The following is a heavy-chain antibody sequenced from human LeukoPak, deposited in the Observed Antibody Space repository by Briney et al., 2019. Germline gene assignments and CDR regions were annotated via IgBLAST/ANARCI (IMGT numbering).Heavy chain of an antibody. V-gene: IGHV3-30*04. J-gene: IGHJ4*02. CDR2: IANDGRDK. D-gene: IGHD3-22*01. CDR1: GFSFRSYA. Sequence: PGGSLRLSCAASGFSFRSYAMHWVRQAPGKGLEWVTVIANDGRDKKYADSVRGRFTISRDNSKNTVYLQMNSLRAEDTAVYYCAKVILGGYYDSSGYYEDYWGQGTLVTVSS. CDR3: AKVILGGYYDSSGYYEDY.